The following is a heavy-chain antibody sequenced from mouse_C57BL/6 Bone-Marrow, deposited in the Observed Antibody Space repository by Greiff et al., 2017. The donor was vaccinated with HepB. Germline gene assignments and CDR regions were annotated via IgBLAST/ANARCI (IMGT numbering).Heavy chain of an antibody. CDR1: GYTFTSYW. J-gene: IGHJ4*01. D-gene: IGHD2-1*01. CDR2: IDPSDSYT. V-gene: IGHV1-69*01. Sequence: QVQLQQPGAELVMPGASVKLSCKASGYTFTSYWMHWVKQRPGQGLEWIGGIDPSDSYTNYNQKFKGKSTLTVDKSSSTAYMQLSSLTSEDSAVYYCARRNLLWSYYYAMDYWGQGTSVTVSS. CDR3: ARRNLLWSYYYAMDY.